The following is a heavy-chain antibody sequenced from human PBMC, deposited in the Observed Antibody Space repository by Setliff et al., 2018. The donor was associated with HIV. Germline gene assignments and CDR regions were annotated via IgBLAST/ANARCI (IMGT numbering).Heavy chain of an antibody. CDR3: AKTLPTLYPPHDYYFAMDV. CDR1: GFAFGSYA. D-gene: IGHD2-15*01. Sequence: GGSLRLSCAPSGFAFGSYAMSWVRQAPGKGLEWVSVISGSGDSTFYADSLKGRFTISRDNSKNTLYLQMNSLRAEDTAVYYCAKTLPTLYPPHDYYFAMDVWGQGTTVTVSS. J-gene: IGHJ6*02. V-gene: IGHV3-23*01. CDR2: ISGSGDST.